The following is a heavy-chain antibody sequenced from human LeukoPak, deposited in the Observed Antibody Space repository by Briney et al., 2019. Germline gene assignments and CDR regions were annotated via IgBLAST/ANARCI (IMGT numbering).Heavy chain of an antibody. CDR1: GGSISSSSYY. D-gene: IGHD5-24*01. CDR2: IYTSGST. CDR3: AGDQYGYSTNWFDP. J-gene: IGHJ5*02. V-gene: IGHV4-61*02. Sequence: PSQTLSLTCTVSGGSISSSSYYWSWIRQPAGKGLEWIGRIYTSGSTNYNPSLKSRVTMSVDTSKNQFSLKLSSVTAADTAVYYCAGDQYGYSTNWFDPWGQGTLVTVSS.